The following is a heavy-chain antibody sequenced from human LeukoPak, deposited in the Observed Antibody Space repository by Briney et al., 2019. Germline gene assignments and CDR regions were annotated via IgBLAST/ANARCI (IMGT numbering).Heavy chain of an antibody. V-gene: IGHV3-7*03. CDR1: GFTFSNSW. CDR3: ARDVSSSQSYTSDFYYFDY. J-gene: IGHJ4*02. D-gene: IGHD6-13*01. CDR2: IKPDGSAQ. Sequence: PGGSLRLSCAASGFTFSNSWMSWVRQAPGKGLEWVATIKPDGSAQYYVDSVKGRFTISRDNAKNSLFLQINSLRAEDTAVYYCARDVSSSQSYTSDFYYFDYWGQGTLVTVSS.